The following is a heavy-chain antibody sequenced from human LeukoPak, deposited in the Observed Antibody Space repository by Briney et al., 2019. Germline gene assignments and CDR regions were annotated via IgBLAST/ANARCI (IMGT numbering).Heavy chain of an antibody. CDR3: IRDFRSADL. CDR1: GFTFSNYW. CDR2: IYVDGRTT. Sequence: SGGSLRLSCVASGFTFSNYWMHWVRQPPGKGLVWVSRIYVDGRTTNYAGSVKGRFTISRDNAKNTVYLEMNSLSVEDTATYYCIRDFRSADLWGQGTLVTVTS. V-gene: IGHV3-74*01. J-gene: IGHJ5*02.